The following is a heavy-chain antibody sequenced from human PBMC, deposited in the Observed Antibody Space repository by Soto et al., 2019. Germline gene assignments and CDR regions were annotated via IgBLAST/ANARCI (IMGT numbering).Heavy chain of an antibody. Sequence: VASVKVSCKASGGTFSSYAISWVRQAPGQGLEWMGGIIPIFGTANYAQKFQGRVTITADDSTSTAYMDLYSLRSEDTAVYYCARDVPLNYYDGTFSYYAMDVWGQGTTVTVSS. V-gene: IGHV1-69*13. CDR1: GGTFSSYA. CDR2: IIPIFGTA. D-gene: IGHD3-16*01. J-gene: IGHJ6*02. CDR3: ARDVPLNYYDGTFSYYAMDV.